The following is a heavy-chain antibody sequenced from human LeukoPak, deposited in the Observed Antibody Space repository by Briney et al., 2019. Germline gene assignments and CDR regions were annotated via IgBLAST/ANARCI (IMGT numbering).Heavy chain of an antibody. V-gene: IGHV1-69*06. D-gene: IGHD6-13*01. J-gene: IGHJ4*02. CDR3: ARASRYSSSWYEWYYFDY. CDR2: IIPIFGTA. CDR1: GGTFSSYA. Sequence: SVKVSCKASGGTFSSYAISWVRQAPGQGLEWMGGIIPIFGTANYAQKFQGRVTITADKSTSTAYMELSSLRSEDTAVYYCARASRYSSSWYEWYYFDYWGQGTLVTVSS.